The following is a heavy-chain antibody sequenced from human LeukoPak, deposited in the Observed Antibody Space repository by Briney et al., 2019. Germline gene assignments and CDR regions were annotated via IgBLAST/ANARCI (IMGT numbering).Heavy chain of an antibody. V-gene: IGHV3-33*01. CDR2: IWYDGSNK. CDR1: GFTFSSYG. D-gene: IGHD5-12*01. CDR3: ARDPGYSAFDI. J-gene: IGHJ3*02. Sequence: PGRSLRLSCAASGFTFSSYGMHWVRQAPGKGLEWVAVIWYDGSNKYYADSVKGRFTISRDNAKSSLDLQMSSLRAEDTALYFCARDPGYSAFDIWGQGTMVTVSS.